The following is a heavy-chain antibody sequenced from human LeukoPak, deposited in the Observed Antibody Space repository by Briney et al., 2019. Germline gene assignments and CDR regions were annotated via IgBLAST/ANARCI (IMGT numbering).Heavy chain of an antibody. Sequence: GGSLRLSCAASGFTFSSYSMNWVRQAPGKGLNWISYINSRSNTKYYADSVKGRFTVSRDNAKNSLYLQMNSLRAEDTAVYYCARDLNDIWSDAFDIWGQGTLVTVSS. D-gene: IGHD3-3*01. J-gene: IGHJ3*02. CDR3: ARDLNDIWSDAFDI. CDR1: GFTFSSYS. CDR2: INSRSNTK. V-gene: IGHV3-48*01.